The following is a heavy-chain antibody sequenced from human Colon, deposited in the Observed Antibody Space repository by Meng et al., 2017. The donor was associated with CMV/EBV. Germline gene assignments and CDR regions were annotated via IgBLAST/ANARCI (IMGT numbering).Heavy chain of an antibody. CDR3: ARGRAWMHDQ. V-gene: IGHV1-69*08. J-gene: IGHJ4*02. CDR2: IAPIFGTV. Sequence: KISCKTSVDTISRYTVSWGRQAPGQGLEWMGKIAPIFGTVDFAERFQGRVTITADKSTSTSYMELISLTSDDTAMYYCARGRAWMHDQWGQGTLVTVSS. D-gene: IGHD1-1*01. CDR1: VDTISRYT.